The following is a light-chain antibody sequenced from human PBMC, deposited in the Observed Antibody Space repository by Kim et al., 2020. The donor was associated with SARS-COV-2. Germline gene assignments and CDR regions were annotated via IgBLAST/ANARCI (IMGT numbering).Light chain of an antibody. CDR1: QSVSDS. CDR2: DVS. J-gene: IGKJ2*01. Sequence: SESVGDRVTITCRASQSVSDSLAWYQQKPGKAPKLLLYDVSSLENGVPSRFSGSGSGTEFTLTISSLQPDDYATYYGQHYKGYPYTFGQGTKLEI. CDR3: QHYKGYPYT. V-gene: IGKV1-5*01.